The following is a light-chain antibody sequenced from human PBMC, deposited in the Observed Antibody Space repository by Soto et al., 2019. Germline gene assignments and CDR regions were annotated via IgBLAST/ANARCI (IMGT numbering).Light chain of an antibody. CDR1: NIGSKK. CDR2: RDS. V-gene: IGLV3-9*01. CDR3: PVWDSSTV. Sequence: SYELTQPLSVSVALGQTARITCGGNNIGSKKVHWYQQKPVQAPVLVIYRDSNRPSGIPERFSGSNSGNTATLTISRAQAGDEADYYCPVWDSSTVFCGVTHLTVL. J-gene: IGLJ2*01.